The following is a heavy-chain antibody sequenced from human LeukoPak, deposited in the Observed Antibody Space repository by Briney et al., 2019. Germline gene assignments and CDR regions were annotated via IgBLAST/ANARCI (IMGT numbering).Heavy chain of an antibody. Sequence: GGSLRLSCAASGFTFSSYAMHWVRQAPGKGLEWVAVISYDGSNKYYADSVKGRFTISRDNSKNTLYLQMNSLRAEDTAVYYCARVGYCSSTSCPIHHWGQGTLVTVSS. D-gene: IGHD2-2*01. V-gene: IGHV3-30-3*01. CDR2: ISYDGSNK. CDR3: ARVGYCSSTSCPIHH. CDR1: GFTFSSYA. J-gene: IGHJ1*01.